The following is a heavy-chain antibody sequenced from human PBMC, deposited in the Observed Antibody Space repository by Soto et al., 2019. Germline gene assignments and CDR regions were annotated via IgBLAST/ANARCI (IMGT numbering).Heavy chain of an antibody. CDR3: ARMTTPSYFDY. V-gene: IGHV4-59*01. CDR2: IYYSGST. Sequence: PSETLSLTCTVSGGSISSYYWSWIRQPPGKGLEWIGYIYYSGSTNYNPSLKSRVTISVDTSKNKFSLKLSSVTAADTAVYYCARMTTPSYFDYWGQGTLVTVS. J-gene: IGHJ4*02. CDR1: GGSISSYY. D-gene: IGHD4-4*01.